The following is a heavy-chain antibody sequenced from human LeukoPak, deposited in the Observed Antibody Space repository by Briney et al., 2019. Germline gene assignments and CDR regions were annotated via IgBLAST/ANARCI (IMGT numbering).Heavy chain of an antibody. D-gene: IGHD3-16*01. V-gene: IGHV4-61*02. CDR2: IYSSGST. Sequence: SETLSLTCIVSGGSNTSGSYYWNWIRQPAGKGLEWIGRIYSSGSTNYNPSLKSRVTISVDTSKNQFSLNLNSVTAADTAVYYCARGRLGDSFDYWGQGILVTVSS. J-gene: IGHJ4*02. CDR3: ARGRLGDSFDY. CDR1: GGSNTSGSYY.